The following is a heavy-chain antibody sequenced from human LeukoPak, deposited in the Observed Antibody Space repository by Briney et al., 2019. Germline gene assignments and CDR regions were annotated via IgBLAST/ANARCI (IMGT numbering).Heavy chain of an antibody. CDR2: IYYSGST. V-gene: IGHV4-39*01. Sequence: PSETLSLTCTVSGGSISSSSYYWGWIRQPPGKGLEWIGSIYYSGSTYYNPSLKSRVTISVDTSKNQFSLKLSSVTAADTAVYYCARVLRYLSAFDYWGQGTLVTVSS. CDR3: ARVLRYLSAFDY. D-gene: IGHD3-9*01. CDR1: GGSISSSSYY. J-gene: IGHJ4*02.